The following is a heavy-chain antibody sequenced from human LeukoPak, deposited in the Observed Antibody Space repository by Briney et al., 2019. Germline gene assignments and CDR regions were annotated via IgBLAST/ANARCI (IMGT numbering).Heavy chain of an antibody. J-gene: IGHJ6*03. CDR2: ISSSSSYI. V-gene: IGHV3-21*01. CDR3: ASGVTTAYYYYYMDV. CDR1: GFTFSSYS. Sequence: PGGSLRLSCAASGFTFSSYSMNWVRQAPGKGLEWVSSISSSSSYIYYADSVKGRFTIPRDNAKNSLYLQMNSLRAEGTAVYYCASGVTTAYYYYYMDVWGKGTTVTVSS. D-gene: IGHD4-17*01.